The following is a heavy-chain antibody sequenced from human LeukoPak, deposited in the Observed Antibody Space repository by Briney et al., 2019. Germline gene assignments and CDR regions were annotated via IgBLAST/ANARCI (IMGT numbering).Heavy chain of an antibody. V-gene: IGHV3-7*01. CDR1: GITLSVYW. CDR2: IKRDGSEK. Sequence: GGSLRLSCAASGITLSVYWMSWVRQAPGKGLEWVANIKRDGSEKYYRDSVQGRFTISRDNAKNSLYLQMNSLRAEDTAVYYCARSGSGYFDYWGQGSLVTVSS. CDR3: ARSGSGYFDY. J-gene: IGHJ4*02.